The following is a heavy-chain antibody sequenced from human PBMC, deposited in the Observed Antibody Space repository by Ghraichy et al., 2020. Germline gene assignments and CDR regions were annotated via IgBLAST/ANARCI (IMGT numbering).Heavy chain of an antibody. D-gene: IGHD2-21*02. V-gene: IGHV3-15*07. Sequence: GESLNISCAASGFTFANAWMNWVRQAPGKGLEWVGRIKSGADGGTTDYSAPVRGRFIISRDDSQNTVFLHLNSLKTEDTAVYYCTTFFEVTGPPTQRLFDSWGQGTLVTVSS. CDR2: IKSGADGGTT. J-gene: IGHJ4*02. CDR1: GFTFANAW. CDR3: TTFFEVTGPPTQRLFDS.